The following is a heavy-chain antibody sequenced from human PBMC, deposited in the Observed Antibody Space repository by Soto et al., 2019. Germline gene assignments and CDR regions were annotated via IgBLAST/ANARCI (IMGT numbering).Heavy chain of an antibody. J-gene: IGHJ4*02. CDR3: ARETLLSNYYDSSGYYSDY. Sequence: QVPLVQSGAEVKKPGASVKVSCKASGYTFTSYGISWVRQAPGQGLEWMGWISAYNGNANYAQKLQGRVTMTTDTSTSTAYMELRSLRTDDTAVYYCARETLLSNYYDSSGYYSDYWGQGTLVTVSS. D-gene: IGHD3-22*01. CDR1: GYTFTSYG. CDR2: ISAYNGNA. V-gene: IGHV1-18*01.